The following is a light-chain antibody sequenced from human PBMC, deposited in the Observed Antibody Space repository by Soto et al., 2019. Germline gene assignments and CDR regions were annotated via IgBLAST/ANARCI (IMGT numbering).Light chain of an antibody. CDR2: KAS. CDR1: QSISSW. CDR3: PHYNIHPWT. J-gene: IGKJ1*01. Sequence: QMTLSASAVSASVGDRVTIPCRASQSISSWLAWFQQKPGKAPKLLIYKASSLQSGVPSRFSGSGSGTEFTLTISSLQPDDFARYYCPHYNIHPWTSGQGTK. V-gene: IGKV1-5*03.